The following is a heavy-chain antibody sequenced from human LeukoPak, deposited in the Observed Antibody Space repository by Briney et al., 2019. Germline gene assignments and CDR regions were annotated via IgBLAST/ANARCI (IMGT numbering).Heavy chain of an antibody. CDR1: GFTFSSFG. V-gene: IGHV3-33*01. CDR3: VRGVGVSRFNYFDP. Sequence: PGGSLGLSCAASGFTFSSFGMHWVRQAPGKGLEWVAVIWCDASNKYYADSVKGRLTISRDNSKNTLYLQMNSLRDDDTAVYYCVRGVGVSRFNYFDPWGQGTLVTVSS. CDR2: IWCDASNK. J-gene: IGHJ5*02. D-gene: IGHD1-26*01.